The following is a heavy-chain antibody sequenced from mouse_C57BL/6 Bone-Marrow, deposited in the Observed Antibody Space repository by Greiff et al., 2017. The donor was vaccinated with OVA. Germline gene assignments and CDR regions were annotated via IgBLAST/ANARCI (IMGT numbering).Heavy chain of an antibody. CDR3: VRPSGTTVVATDWYFDV. J-gene: IGHJ1*03. CDR1: GFSFNTYA. D-gene: IGHD1-1*01. Sequence: EVHLVESGGGLVQPKGSLKLSCAASGFSFNTYAMNWVRQAPGKGLEWVARIRSKSNNYATYYADSVKDRLTISRDDSESMLYLQMNNLKTEDTAMYYCVRPSGTTVVATDWYFDVWGTVTTVTVSS. CDR2: IRSKSNNYAT. V-gene: IGHV10-1*01.